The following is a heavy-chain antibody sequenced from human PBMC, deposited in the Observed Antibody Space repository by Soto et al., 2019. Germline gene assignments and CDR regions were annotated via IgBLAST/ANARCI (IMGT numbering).Heavy chain of an antibody. Sequence: ASVKVSCKASGYTFTNYGISWVRQAPGQGLEWMGWISAYNGNTKYAQKLQGRVTFTRDTSAGTVYMQLSSLTSEDTAVYYCARDDSGFSGSHYIDYFNYWGQGALVTVSS. CDR1: GYTFTNYG. V-gene: IGHV1-18*01. CDR2: ISAYNGNT. CDR3: ARDDSGFSGSHYIDYFNY. J-gene: IGHJ4*02. D-gene: IGHD1-26*01.